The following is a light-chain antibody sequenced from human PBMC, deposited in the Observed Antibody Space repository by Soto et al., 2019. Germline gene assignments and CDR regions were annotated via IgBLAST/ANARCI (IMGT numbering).Light chain of an antibody. CDR1: SSDVGGYNY. Sequence: QSALTQPASLSGSPGQSITISCTGTSSDVGGYNYVSWYQQHPGKAPKLMIYDVSNRPSGVSNRFSGSKSCNTASLTISGLQSEDEADYYCSSYRASSNTHYVFGTGTKVTLL. CDR2: DVS. J-gene: IGLJ1*01. CDR3: SSYRASSNTHYV. V-gene: IGLV2-14*03.